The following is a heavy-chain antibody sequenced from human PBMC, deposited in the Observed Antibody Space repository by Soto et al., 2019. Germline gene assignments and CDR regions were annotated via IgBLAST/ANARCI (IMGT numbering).Heavy chain of an antibody. J-gene: IGHJ4*02. CDR2: ISRDGGTK. CDR1: GFTVSTYG. V-gene: IGHV3-30*03. CDR3: TGEVASGY. D-gene: IGHD2-8*02. Sequence: QVQLVESGGGVVQPGRSLRLSCAVSGFTVSTYGMHWVRHAPGKGLEWVAVISRDGGTKYYADSVKGRFTISRDNSRNTLVLEMNSLRGDDMAVYYCTGEVASGYWGQGTLVTVSS.